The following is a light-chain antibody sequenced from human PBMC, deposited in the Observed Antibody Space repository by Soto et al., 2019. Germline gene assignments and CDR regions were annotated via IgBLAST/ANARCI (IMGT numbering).Light chain of an antibody. CDR3: QQFGSSLP. V-gene: IGKV3-20*01. J-gene: IGKJ4*01. CDR1: QSVGSS. Sequence: EIVLTQSPGTLSLSPGERATLSCRASQSVGSSLAWYQQKPGQAPRLLIYTTSNRATGIPDRFIGSGSGTDFTLTISRLEPEDFAVYYCQQFGSSLPFGGGTTVEI. CDR2: TTS.